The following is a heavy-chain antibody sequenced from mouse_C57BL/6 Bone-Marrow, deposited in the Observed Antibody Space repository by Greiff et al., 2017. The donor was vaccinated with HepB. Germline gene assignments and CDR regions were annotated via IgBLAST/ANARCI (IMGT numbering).Heavy chain of an antibody. Sequence: QVQLQQPGAELVKPGASVKLSCKASGYTFTSYWMQWVKQRPGQGLEWIGEIDPSDSYTNYNQKFKGKATLTVDTSSSTAYMQRSSLTSEDSSVYYCARKRDYAMDYWGQGTSVTVSS. CDR2: IDPSDSYT. J-gene: IGHJ4*01. CDR3: ARKRDYAMDY. CDR1: GYTFTSYW. V-gene: IGHV1-50*01.